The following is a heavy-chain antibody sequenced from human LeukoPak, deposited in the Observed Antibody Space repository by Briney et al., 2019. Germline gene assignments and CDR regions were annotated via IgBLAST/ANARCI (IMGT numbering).Heavy chain of an antibody. CDR1: GFTFSSYW. J-gene: IGHJ5*02. CDR2: INEDGSER. V-gene: IGHV3-7*01. Sequence: PGGSLRLSCVASGFTFSSYWMTWVSQTPGKGLEWLANINEDGSERNYVDSVKGRFTISRDNAKKSVYLQMNSLRGDDTAVYYCARDRPITVSGVVILPWGQGTLVTVPS. CDR3: ARDRPITVSGVVILP. D-gene: IGHD3-3*01.